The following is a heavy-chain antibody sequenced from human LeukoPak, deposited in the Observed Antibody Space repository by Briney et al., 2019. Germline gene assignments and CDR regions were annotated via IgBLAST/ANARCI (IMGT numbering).Heavy chain of an antibody. CDR1: GFSFSSYS. D-gene: IGHD3-22*01. CDR3: ASSHDSSGND. CDR2: IKDDGSHK. J-gene: IGHJ4*02. V-gene: IGHV3-7*01. Sequence: GGSLRLSCVASGFSFSSYSMAWVRQAPGKGLEWVSNIKDDGSHKYYADSVKGRFTISRDNSKNTLYLQMNSLRADDTAVYFCASSHDSSGNDWGQGTMVTVSS.